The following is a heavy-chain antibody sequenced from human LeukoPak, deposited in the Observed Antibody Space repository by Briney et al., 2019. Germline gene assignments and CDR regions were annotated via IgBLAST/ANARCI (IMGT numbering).Heavy chain of an antibody. J-gene: IGHJ6*03. V-gene: IGHV4-38-2*02. D-gene: IGHD5-18*01. CDR3: ARARYTAMAGYYYYYMDV. CDR1: GYSISSGYY. CDR2: IYHSGST. Sequence: SETLSLTCTVSGYSISSGYYWGWIRQPPGKGLEWIGSIYHSGSTYYNPSLKSRVTISVDTSKNQFSLKLSSVTAADTAVYYCARARYTAMAGYYYYYMDVWGKGTTVTVSS.